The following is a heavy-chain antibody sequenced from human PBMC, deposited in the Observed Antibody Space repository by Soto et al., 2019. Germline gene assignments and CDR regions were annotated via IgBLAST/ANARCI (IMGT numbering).Heavy chain of an antibody. J-gene: IGHJ5*02. V-gene: IGHV4-30-2*01. CDR1: CGSIRSGGYS. D-gene: IGHD6-6*01. CDR3: ARSSSPLRGGNWFDP. CDR2: IYHSGST. Sequence: TLSLTCADSCGSIRSGGYSWSWIRQPPGKGLEWIGYIYHSGSTYYNPSLKSRVTISVDRSKNQFSLKLSSVTAADTAVYYCARSSSPLRGGNWFDPWGQGTVVTVSS.